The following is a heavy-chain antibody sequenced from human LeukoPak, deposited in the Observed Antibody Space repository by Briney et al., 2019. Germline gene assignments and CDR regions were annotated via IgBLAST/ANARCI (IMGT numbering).Heavy chain of an antibody. V-gene: IGHV1-8*01. CDR3: ARGGWGYSGSYYDY. Sequence: ASVKVSCKTSGYTFTSYAISWVRQAPGQGLEWMGWMNPNSGNTGYAQKFQGRVTMTRNTSISTAYMELSSLRSEDTAVYYCARGGWGYSGSYYDYWGQGTLVTVSS. J-gene: IGHJ4*02. CDR2: MNPNSGNT. D-gene: IGHD1-26*01. CDR1: GYTFTSYA.